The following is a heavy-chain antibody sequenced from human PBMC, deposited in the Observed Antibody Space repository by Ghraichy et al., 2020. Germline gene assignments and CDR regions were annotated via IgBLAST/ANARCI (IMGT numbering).Heavy chain of an antibody. CDR3: ARGSTVVRFYYYNGMDV. J-gene: IGHJ6*02. CDR2: ITSSSRFI. Sequence: GGSLRLSCVGSGFTVSSYSMNWVRQAPGKGLEWVSYITSSSRFISYADSVKGRFTISRDNAQNSLYLQMNSLRDEDTAVYYCARGSTVVRFYYYNGMDVWGQGTTVSVSS. D-gene: IGHD4-23*01. CDR1: GFTVSSYS. V-gene: IGHV3-48*02.